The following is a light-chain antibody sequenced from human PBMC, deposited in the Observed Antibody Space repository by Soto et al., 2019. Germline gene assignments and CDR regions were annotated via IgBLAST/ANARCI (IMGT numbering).Light chain of an antibody. CDR2: SAS. V-gene: IGKV1-39*01. CDR1: QSISDY. CDR3: QHSYNTPLT. J-gene: IGKJ4*01. Sequence: DIQMTQSPSSLSASVGERVTITCRSSQSISDYVNWYQQKVGKAPNLLIYSASNLQSGVPARFSGSGSATHFTLTISGLQAEDFATYFCQHSYNTPLTFGGGTKVEIK.